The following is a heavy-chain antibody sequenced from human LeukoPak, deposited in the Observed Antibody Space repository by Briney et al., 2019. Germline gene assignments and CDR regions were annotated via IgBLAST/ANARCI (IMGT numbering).Heavy chain of an antibody. V-gene: IGHV3-33*08. CDR1: GFTVSNSY. D-gene: IGHD5-24*01. Sequence: GGSLRLSCAASGFTVSNSYMSWVRQAPGKGLEWVAVIWYDGSNKYYADSVKGRFTISRDNSKNTLYLQMNSLRAEDTAVYYCARDRPLQGLDYWGQGTLVTVSS. CDR2: IWYDGSNK. CDR3: ARDRPLQGLDY. J-gene: IGHJ4*02.